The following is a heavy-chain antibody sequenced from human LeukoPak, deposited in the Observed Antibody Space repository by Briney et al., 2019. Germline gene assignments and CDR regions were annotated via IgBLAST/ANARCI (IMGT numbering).Heavy chain of an antibody. CDR3: ARLYGSGSYYNY. Sequence: PSETLSLTCTVYGGSFSGYYWSWIRQPPGKGLGWIGEINHSGSTNYNPSLKSRVTISVDTSKNQFSLELSSVTAADTAVYYCARLYGSGSYYNYWGQGTLVTVSS. CDR2: INHSGST. V-gene: IGHV4-34*01. D-gene: IGHD3-10*01. J-gene: IGHJ4*02. CDR1: GGSFSGYY.